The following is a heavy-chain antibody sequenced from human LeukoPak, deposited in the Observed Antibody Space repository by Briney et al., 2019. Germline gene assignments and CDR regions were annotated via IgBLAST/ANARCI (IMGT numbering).Heavy chain of an antibody. V-gene: IGHV3-23*01. CDR1: GFTFSSYA. J-gene: IGHJ4*02. CDR3: AKTMLFCCFGPVDY. CDR2: ISGSGGGT. D-gene: IGHD2-8*01. Sequence: GGSLRLSCAASGFTFSSYAMSWVRQAPGKGLEWVSAISGSGGGTYYADSVKGRFTISRDNSKNTLYLQMNSLRAEDTAVYYCAKTMLFCCFGPVDYWGQGTLVTVSS.